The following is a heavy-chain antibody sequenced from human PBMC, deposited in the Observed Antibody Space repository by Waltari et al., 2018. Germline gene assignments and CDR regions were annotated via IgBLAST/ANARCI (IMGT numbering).Heavy chain of an antibody. Sequence: EVQLVESGGGLVQPGGSLRLSCAASGFTFSSYAMSWVSQAPGKGLEWVSGISGGGGRTYYADSGKGGFTSSGDNSKNTLYLQMNSLRAEDTAVDYCAKDPGAAAGTRYFDYWGQGTLVTVSS. D-gene: IGHD6-13*01. CDR2: ISGGGGRT. J-gene: IGHJ4*02. V-gene: IGHV3-23*04. CDR3: AKDPGAAAGTRYFDY. CDR1: GFTFSSYA.